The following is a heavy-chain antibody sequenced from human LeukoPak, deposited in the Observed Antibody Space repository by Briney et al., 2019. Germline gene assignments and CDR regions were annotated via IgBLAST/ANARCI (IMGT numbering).Heavy chain of an antibody. J-gene: IGHJ1*01. CDR1: GFTFSSYS. Sequence: PGGSLRLSCAASGFTFSSYSMNWVRQAPGKGLEWVSSISGSSSYIYYADSVKGRFTISRDNAKNSLYLQMNSLRAEDTAVYYCARDGDYYWAEYFQHWGQGTLVTVSS. CDR2: ISGSSSYI. D-gene: IGHD3-10*01. V-gene: IGHV3-21*01. CDR3: ARDGDYYWAEYFQH.